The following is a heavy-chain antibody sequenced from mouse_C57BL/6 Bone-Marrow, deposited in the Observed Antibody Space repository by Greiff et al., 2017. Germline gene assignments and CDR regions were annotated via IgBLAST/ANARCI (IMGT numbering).Heavy chain of an antibody. CDR3: AIPSITTVVAPDY. V-gene: IGHV1-4*01. Sequence: QVQLQQSGAELARPGASVKMSCKASGYTFTSYTMHWVKQRPGQGLEWIGYINPSSGYTKYNQKFKDKATLTADKSSSTAYMQLSSLTSEDSAVYYCAIPSITTVVAPDYWGQGTTVTVSS. CDR2: INPSSGYT. J-gene: IGHJ2*01. D-gene: IGHD1-1*01. CDR1: GYTFTSYT.